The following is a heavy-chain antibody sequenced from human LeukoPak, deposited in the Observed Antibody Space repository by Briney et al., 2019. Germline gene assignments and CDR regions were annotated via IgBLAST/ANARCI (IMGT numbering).Heavy chain of an antibody. Sequence: GGSLRLPCAASGFTFSSYAMSWVRQAPGKGLEWVSAISGSGGSTYYADSVKGRFTISRDNSRNTLYLQMNSLRAEDTAVYYCAKGSLMYYDFWSGCYPYYYYYGMDVWGQGTTVTVSS. V-gene: IGHV3-23*01. J-gene: IGHJ6*02. CDR2: ISGSGGST. D-gene: IGHD3-3*01. CDR1: GFTFSSYA. CDR3: AKGSLMYYDFWSGCYPYYYYYGMDV.